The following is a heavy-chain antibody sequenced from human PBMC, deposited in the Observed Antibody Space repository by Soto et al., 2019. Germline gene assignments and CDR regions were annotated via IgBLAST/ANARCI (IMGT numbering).Heavy chain of an antibody. D-gene: IGHD2-15*01. CDR2: LANDGSYQ. V-gene: IGHV3-30*03. Sequence: QVQLVESGGGVVQPGGSLRLSCAASGFTFSGYGMHWVRQSPGEGLEWVAILANDGSYQYYAESVKGRFTISRDNSKNTLYLKVDILRPEDTAVYYCVRSIGGSSYYPPDYWGQGTLFTVSS. CDR3: VRSIGGSSYYPPDY. J-gene: IGHJ4*02. CDR1: GFTFSGYG.